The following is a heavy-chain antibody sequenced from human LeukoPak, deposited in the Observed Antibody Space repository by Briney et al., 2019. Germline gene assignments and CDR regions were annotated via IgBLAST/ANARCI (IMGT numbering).Heavy chain of an antibody. CDR1: GYTFTGYY. Sequence: ASVKVSCKASGYTFTGYYMHWVRQAPGLGLEWMGRINPNSGGTNYAQKFQGRVTMTRDTSISTAYMELSRLRSDDTAVYYCARGSFPEMATTHFDYWGQGTLVTVSS. J-gene: IGHJ4*02. CDR2: INPNSGGT. V-gene: IGHV1-2*06. D-gene: IGHD5-24*01. CDR3: ARGSFPEMATTHFDY.